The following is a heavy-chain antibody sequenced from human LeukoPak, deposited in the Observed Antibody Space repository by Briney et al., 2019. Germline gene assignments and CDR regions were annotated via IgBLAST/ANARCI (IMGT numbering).Heavy chain of an antibody. CDR3: ARGGGSGYPHDY. CDR1: GYTFTSYG. D-gene: IGHD3-22*01. CDR2: ISGYNGNT. V-gene: IGHV1-18*01. Sequence: GASAKVSCKASGYTFTSYGISWVRQAPGQGLEWMGWISGYNGNTIYAQKLQGRVSMTTDTSTSTAYMDLRSLRSDDTAVYYCARGGGSGYPHDYWGQGTLVTVSS. J-gene: IGHJ4*02.